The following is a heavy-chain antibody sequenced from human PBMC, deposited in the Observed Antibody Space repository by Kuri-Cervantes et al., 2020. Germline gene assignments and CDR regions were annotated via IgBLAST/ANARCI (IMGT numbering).Heavy chain of an antibody. CDR3: AGGGWLLPQRRGHYMDV. CDR1: GGSISSYY. CDR2: IYYSGST. Sequence: LETLSLTCTVSGGSISSYYWSWVRQPPGKGLEWIGYIYYSGSTNYNPSLKSRVTISVDTSKNQFSLKLSSVTAADTAVYYCAGGGWLLPQRRGHYMDVWGKGTTVTVSS. D-gene: IGHD3-22*01. V-gene: IGHV4-59*01. J-gene: IGHJ6*03.